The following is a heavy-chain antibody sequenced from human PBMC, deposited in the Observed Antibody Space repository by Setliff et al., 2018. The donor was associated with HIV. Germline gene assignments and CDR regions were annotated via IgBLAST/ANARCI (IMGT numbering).Heavy chain of an antibody. V-gene: IGHV4-31*03. CDR3: ARGESTTWDLAEYFQH. Sequence: SETLSLPCTVSGGSISSGGYYWSWIRQHPGKGLEWIGYIYYSGSTYYNPSLKSRVTISVDTSKNQFSLKLGFVTAADTAVYYCARGESTTWDLAEYFQHWGHGTLVTVSS. CDR2: IYYSGST. CDR1: GGSISSGGYY. D-gene: IGHD2-2*01. J-gene: IGHJ1*01.